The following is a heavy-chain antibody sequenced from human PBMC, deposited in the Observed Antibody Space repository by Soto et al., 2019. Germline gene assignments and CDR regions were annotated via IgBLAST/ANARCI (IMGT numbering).Heavy chain of an antibody. D-gene: IGHD3-22*01. J-gene: IGHJ4*02. CDR3: ARRGEDESSGYPNIDS. CDR1: GGSVNIGTYY. CDR2: IHYSGST. Sequence: SETLSLTCTVPGGSVNIGTYYWSWIRQPPGKGLEWIGFIHYSGSTNYNPSLKSRVTMSVDTSKNQFSLWLSSVTAADTAVYYCARRGEDESSGYPNIDSGGGETLVTVPS. V-gene: IGHV4-61*01.